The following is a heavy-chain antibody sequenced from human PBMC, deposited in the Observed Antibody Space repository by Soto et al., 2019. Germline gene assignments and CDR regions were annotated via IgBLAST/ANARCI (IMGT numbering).Heavy chain of an antibody. D-gene: IGHD3-9*01. CDR3: ARDKEALYYDILTGYYKAYYFDY. Sequence: PGWSLRLACASSGFTFISYWMSWVRQAPGKGLEWVANIKQDGSEKYYVDSVKGRFTISRDNAKNSLYLQMNSLRAEDTAVYYCARDKEALYYDILTGYYKAYYFDYWG. CDR1: GFTFISYW. J-gene: IGHJ4*01. V-gene: IGHV3-7*03. CDR2: IKQDGSEK.